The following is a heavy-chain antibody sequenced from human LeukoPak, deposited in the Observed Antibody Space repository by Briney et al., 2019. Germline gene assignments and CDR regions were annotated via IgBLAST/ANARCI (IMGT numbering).Heavy chain of an antibody. CDR2: IRSKAYGGTT. Sequence: GGSLRLSCTASGFTFGDYAMSWVRQAPGKGLEWVGFIRSKAYGGTTEYAASVKGRFTISRDDSKSIAYLQMNSLKTEDTAVYYCTRYQWDYYDSSGYVWGQGTLVTVSS. CDR3: TRYQWDYYDSSGYV. V-gene: IGHV3-49*04. D-gene: IGHD3-22*01. CDR1: GFTFGDYA. J-gene: IGHJ4*02.